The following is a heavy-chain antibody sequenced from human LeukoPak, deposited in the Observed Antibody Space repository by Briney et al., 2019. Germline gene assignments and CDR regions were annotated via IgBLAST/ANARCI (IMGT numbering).Heavy chain of an antibody. CDR1: GFTFSSSA. J-gene: IGHJ4*02. V-gene: IGHV3-23*01. D-gene: IGHD4-11*01. Sequence: GGSLRLSCAASGFTFSSSAMSWVRQAPGKGLEWVSNISGSGSGGSTYYADSVKGRSTISRDNSKNTLYLQMNSLRAEDTAVYYCARSPDYSRFDSWGQGTLVTVSS. CDR3: ARSPDYSRFDS. CDR2: ISGSGSGGST.